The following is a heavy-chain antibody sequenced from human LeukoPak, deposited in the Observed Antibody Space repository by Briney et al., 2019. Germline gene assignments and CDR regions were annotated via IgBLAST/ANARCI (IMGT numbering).Heavy chain of an antibody. CDR1: GYSISSAYY. V-gene: IGHV4-38-2*01. J-gene: IGHJ3*02. CDR3: ARRTERAFDI. CDR2: VYHSGST. Sequence: SETLSLTCAASGYSISSAYYWGCLRQPPGKGLEWIGSVYHSGSTYYKPSLQSRATMSVDTSKNQFSLKLSSVTDADTAVYYCARRTERAFDIWGQGTMVTVSS. D-gene: IGHD1/OR15-1a*01.